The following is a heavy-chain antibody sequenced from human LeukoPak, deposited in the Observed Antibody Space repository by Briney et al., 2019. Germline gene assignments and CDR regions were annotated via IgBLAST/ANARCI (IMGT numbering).Heavy chain of an antibody. Sequence: ASVKVSCKASGYTFAKYAIHWVRQAPGQRLEWMGWINAGNGNTRYSQKFQGGVTITRDTSASTAYMELSSLRSDDTAVYYCARAPSGFTYGPGDHWGQGTLVTVSS. CDR1: GYTFAKYA. V-gene: IGHV1-3*01. CDR2: INAGNGNT. CDR3: ARAPSGFTYGPGDH. J-gene: IGHJ4*02. D-gene: IGHD5-18*01.